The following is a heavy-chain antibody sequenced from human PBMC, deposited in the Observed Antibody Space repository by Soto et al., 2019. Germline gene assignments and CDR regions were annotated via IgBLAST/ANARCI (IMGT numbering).Heavy chain of an antibody. CDR1: GFTFSSYA. Sequence: QVQLVESGGGVVQPGRSLRLSCAASGFTFSSYAMHWVRQAPGKGLEWVAVISYDGSNKYYADSVKGRFTISRDNTKNTRYLQVDSLRAEDTAVYYCARGWKYYCDSSGAFDYWGQGTLVTVSS. J-gene: IGHJ4*02. D-gene: IGHD3-22*01. CDR3: ARGWKYYCDSSGAFDY. CDR2: ISYDGSNK. V-gene: IGHV3-30-3*01.